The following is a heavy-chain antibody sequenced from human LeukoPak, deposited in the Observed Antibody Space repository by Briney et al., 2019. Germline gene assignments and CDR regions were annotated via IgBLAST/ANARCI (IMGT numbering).Heavy chain of an antibody. D-gene: IGHD3-22*01. J-gene: IGHJ4*02. CDR2: IKSKTDGGTT. V-gene: IGHV3-15*01. CDR3: TTDWEVDYYGSRSTTDY. Sequence: GGSLRLSCVDSGFTFTNAWMSWVRQAPGKGLEWVGRIKSKTDGGTTDYAAPVKGRFTISRDDSKNTLYLQMNSLKTEDTAVYYCTTDWEVDYYGSRSTTDYWGQGTLVTVSS. CDR1: GFTFTNAW.